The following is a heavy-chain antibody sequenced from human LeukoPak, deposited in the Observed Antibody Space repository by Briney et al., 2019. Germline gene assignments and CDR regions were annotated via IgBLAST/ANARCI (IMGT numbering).Heavy chain of an antibody. CDR2: IVVSSGYR. CDR3: AAERYEGHCCWFDP. V-gene: IGHV1-58*02. J-gene: IGHJ5*02. CDR1: GFTFGTST. Sequence: ASVKVSCKTSGFTFGTSTMQWVRQVPGQGLEWIGWIVVSSGYREYAQKLQERVTITTGMSTSNSYLELRSLEFEDTAGYYCAAERYEGHCCWFDPWGQGTLVTVSS. D-gene: IGHD1-14*01.